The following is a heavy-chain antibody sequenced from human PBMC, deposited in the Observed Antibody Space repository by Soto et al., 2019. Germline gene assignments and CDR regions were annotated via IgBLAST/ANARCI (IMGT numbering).Heavy chain of an antibody. CDR2: ISYDGSNK. V-gene: IGHV3-30*18. D-gene: IGHD4-17*01. Sequence: GGSLRLSCAASGFTFSSYGMHWVRQAPGKGLEWVAVISYDGSNKYYADSVKGRFTISRDNSKNTLYLQMNSLRAEDTAVYYCAKDQGASTVTFDYWGQGTLVTVSS. CDR1: GFTFSSYG. J-gene: IGHJ4*02. CDR3: AKDQGASTVTFDY.